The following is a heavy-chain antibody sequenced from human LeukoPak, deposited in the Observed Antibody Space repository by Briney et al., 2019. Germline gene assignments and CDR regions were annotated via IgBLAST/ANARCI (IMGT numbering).Heavy chain of an antibody. CDR1: GFTFDDYA. V-gene: IGHV3-9*01. D-gene: IGHD3-10*01. CDR3: AKDKDRITMVRGVPYFDY. Sequence: PGRSLRLSCAASGFTFDDYAMHWVRQAPGKGLEWVSGISWNSGSIGYADSVKGRFTISRDNAKNSLYLQMNRLRAEDTALYYCAKDKDRITMVRGVPYFDYWGQGTLVTVSS. CDR2: ISWNSGSI. J-gene: IGHJ4*02.